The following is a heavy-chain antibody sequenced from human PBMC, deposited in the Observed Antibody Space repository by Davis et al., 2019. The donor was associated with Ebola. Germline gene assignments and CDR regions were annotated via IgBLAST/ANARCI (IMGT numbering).Heavy chain of an antibody. CDR1: GFTFDAYP. D-gene: IGHD1-26*01. Sequence: GESLKISCAASGFTFDAYPMHWVRQAPGKGLEWVSLISWDGGYTHYSDSVRGRFIISRDNTKNSLYLQLNSLRPEDTALYFCAKDVSGDGGIDPWGQGTLVTVSS. CDR3: AKDVSGDGGIDP. CDR2: ISWDGGYT. J-gene: IGHJ5*02. V-gene: IGHV3-43*01.